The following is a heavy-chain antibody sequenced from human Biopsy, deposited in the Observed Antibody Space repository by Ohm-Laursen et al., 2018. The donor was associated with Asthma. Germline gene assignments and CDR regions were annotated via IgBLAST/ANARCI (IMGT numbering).Heavy chain of an antibody. CDR3: ARMNTMIQAANYYSYAMDV. CDR1: GGSVNSGGYS. Sequence: TLSLTCTVSGGSVNSGGYSWNRGRQPPGEGLEWVSYPFHPGATHHNPSLKSRVTISVDRSKRQFSLKVNSVTAADTAVYYCARMNTMIQAANYYSYAMDVWGQGTTVTVSS. J-gene: IGHJ6*02. CDR2: PFHPGAT. V-gene: IGHV4-30-2*01. D-gene: IGHD3-22*01.